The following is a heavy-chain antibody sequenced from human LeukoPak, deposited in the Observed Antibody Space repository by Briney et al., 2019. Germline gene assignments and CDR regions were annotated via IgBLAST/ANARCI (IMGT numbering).Heavy chain of an antibody. V-gene: IGHV4-34*01. CDR1: GGSFSNYY. CDR2: INHSGST. D-gene: IGHD6-19*01. Sequence: SETLSLTCAVYGGSFSNYYWSWLRQPPGKGLEWIGEINHSGSTNYNPSLKSRVTISVDTSKNQFSLKLSSVTAADTAVYYCATSTPPANSSGWYGMDVWGQGTTVTVSS. J-gene: IGHJ6*02. CDR3: ATSTPPANSSGWYGMDV.